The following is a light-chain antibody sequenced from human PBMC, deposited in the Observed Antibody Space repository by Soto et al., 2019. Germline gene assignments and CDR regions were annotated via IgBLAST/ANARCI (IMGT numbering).Light chain of an antibody. CDR2: DAS. CDR1: QDISNY. CDR3: QQYDNLSLT. V-gene: IGKV1-33*01. Sequence: IQRPQSPSSLSASVGDRVTITCQASQDISNYLNWYQQKPGKAPKLLIYDASNLETGVPSRFSGSGSGTDFTFTISSLQPEDIATYYCQQYDNLSLTFGGGTKVDIK. J-gene: IGKJ4*01.